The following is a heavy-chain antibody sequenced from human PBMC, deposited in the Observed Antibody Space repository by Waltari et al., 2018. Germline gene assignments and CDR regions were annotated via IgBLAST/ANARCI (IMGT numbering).Heavy chain of an antibody. Sequence: EVQLVESGGGLVQPGGSLRLSCAASGFTFSSYSMNWVRQAPGKGLEWVSYISSSSSTIYYADSVKGRFTISRDNAKNSLYLQMNSLRAEDTAVYYCAREDYGDSHFDYWAREPWSPSPQ. D-gene: IGHD4-17*01. CDR3: AREDYGDSHFDY. V-gene: IGHV3-48*01. J-gene: IGHJ4*02. CDR1: GFTFSSYS. CDR2: ISSSSSTI.